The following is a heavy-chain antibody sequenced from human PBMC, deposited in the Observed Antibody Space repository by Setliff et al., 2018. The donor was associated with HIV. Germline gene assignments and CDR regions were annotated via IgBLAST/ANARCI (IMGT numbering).Heavy chain of an antibody. Sequence: PSETLSLTCTVSGGSISNSRYYWSWIRQPPGKGLEWVGYIYYNGNAYYNPSLKSRVAISVDRSKNQFSLKLSSVTAADTAVYYCARRGDFFYYAMDVWGQGTTVTVSS. CDR1: GGSISNSRYY. J-gene: IGHJ6*02. CDR3: ARRGDFFYYAMDV. CDR2: IYYNGNA. V-gene: IGHV4-39*07.